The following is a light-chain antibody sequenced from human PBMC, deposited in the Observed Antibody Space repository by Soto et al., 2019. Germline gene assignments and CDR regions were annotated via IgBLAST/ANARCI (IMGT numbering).Light chain of an antibody. CDR3: QQRSVWPWT. V-gene: IGKV3-11*01. CDR1: QSVNNY. J-gene: IGKJ1*01. Sequence: EIVLTQSPATLSLSPGERATLSCRASQSVNNYLAWYQQKPGQAPRLLIYDTSDRASGIPARFSGSGSGTDFTLTISSLEPEDFAVFYCQQRSVWPWTFGQGTKVEFK. CDR2: DTS.